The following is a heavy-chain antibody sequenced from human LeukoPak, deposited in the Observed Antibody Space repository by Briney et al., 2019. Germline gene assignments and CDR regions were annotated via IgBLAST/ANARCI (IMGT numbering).Heavy chain of an antibody. CDR3: ARLDGNLDAFDI. Sequence: SETLSLTCSVSGGSMSSYFWSWIRQPPGKGLEWIGYIYTTGSTNYNPSVKSRVTLSLDTSKSQFSLRLSSVTAADTAVHYCARLDGNLDAFDIWGQGTMVTVSS. CDR2: IYTTGST. V-gene: IGHV4-4*09. CDR1: GGSMSSYF. J-gene: IGHJ3*02. D-gene: IGHD1-14*01.